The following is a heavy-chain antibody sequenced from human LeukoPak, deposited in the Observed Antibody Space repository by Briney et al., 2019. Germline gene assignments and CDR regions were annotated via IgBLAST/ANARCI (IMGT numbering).Heavy chain of an antibody. Sequence: SETLSLTCTVSGGSISSTSYYWAWIRQSPGKGLECIGSIYSGSTYYNPPLKSRVTISLDTSKNQFSLKLNSVTAADTAIYFCARESGYSGYDLRGVVGYWGQGTLVTVSS. J-gene: IGHJ4*02. V-gene: IGHV4-39*07. CDR2: IYSGST. D-gene: IGHD5-12*01. CDR3: ARESGYSGYDLRGVVGY. CDR1: GGSISSTSYY.